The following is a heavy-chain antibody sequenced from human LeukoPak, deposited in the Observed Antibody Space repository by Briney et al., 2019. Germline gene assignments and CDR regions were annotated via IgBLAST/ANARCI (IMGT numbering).Heavy chain of an antibody. CDR1: GYIFRNYG. CDR3: ARVMGYCTVSSCPGMDV. V-gene: IGHV1-46*01. CDR2: IDPSYRRA. J-gene: IGHJ6*02. Sequence: ASVKVSCKASGYIFRNYGISWVRQAPGQGLEWMEKIDPSYRRAFYAQKFQRRVTMTRDTSTSTVYMELSSLTSEDTAVYFCARVMGYCTVSSCPGMDVWGQGTTVTVSS. D-gene: IGHD2-8*02.